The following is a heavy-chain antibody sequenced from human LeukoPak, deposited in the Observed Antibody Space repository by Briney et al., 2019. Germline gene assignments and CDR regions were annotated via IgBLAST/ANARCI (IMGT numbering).Heavy chain of an antibody. Sequence: GGSLRLSCAASGFTFGDYTMHWFRQPPGRGLQWVSLITGDGGTTSYAGSVKGRFAISRDNSKNSLYLHMNSLRNEDTALYYCAKGHFGAGHYWGQGTLVTVSS. CDR2: ITGDGGTT. CDR3: AKGHFGAGHY. CDR1: GFTFGDYT. D-gene: IGHD3-3*01. V-gene: IGHV3-43*02. J-gene: IGHJ4*02.